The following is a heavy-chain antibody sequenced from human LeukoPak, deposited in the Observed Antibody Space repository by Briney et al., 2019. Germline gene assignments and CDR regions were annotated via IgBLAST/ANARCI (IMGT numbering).Heavy chain of an antibody. Sequence: SETLSLTCTVSGGSISSYYWSWIRQPAGKGLEWIGRIYTSGSTNYNPSLKSRVTISVDTSKNQFSLKLSSVTAADTAVYYCARGNGEMATIPQNFDYWGQGTLVTVSS. V-gene: IGHV4-4*07. CDR2: IYTSGST. J-gene: IGHJ4*02. CDR3: ARGNGEMATIPQNFDY. CDR1: GGSISSYY. D-gene: IGHD5-12*01.